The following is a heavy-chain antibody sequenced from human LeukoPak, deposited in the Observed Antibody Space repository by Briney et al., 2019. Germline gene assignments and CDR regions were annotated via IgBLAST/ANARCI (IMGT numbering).Heavy chain of an antibody. J-gene: IGHJ6*02. V-gene: IGHV3-7*03. Sequence: GGSLRLSCAASGFTFSSYWMSWVRQAPGKGLEWVANIKQDGSEKYYVDSVKGRFTISRDNAKNSLYLQMNSLRAEDTAVYYCARDDFWSGYYYYYCGMDVWGQGTTVTVSS. D-gene: IGHD3-3*01. CDR2: IKQDGSEK. CDR1: GFTFSSYW. CDR3: ARDDFWSGYYYYYCGMDV.